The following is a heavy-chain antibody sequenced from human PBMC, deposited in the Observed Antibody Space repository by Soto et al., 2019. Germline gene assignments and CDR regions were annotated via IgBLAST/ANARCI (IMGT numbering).Heavy chain of an antibody. V-gene: IGHV1-69*13. CDR3: ANKRLYYDFWSGYQEYDLGMDV. CDR2: IIPIFGTA. D-gene: IGHD3-3*01. CDR1: GGTFSSYA. J-gene: IGHJ6*02. Sequence: GASVKVSCKASGGTFSSYAISWVRQAPGQGLEWMGGIIPIFGTANYAQKFQDRVTITADESTSTAYMELSSLRSEDTAVYYCANKRLYYDFWSGYQEYDLGMDVWGQGTTVTVSS.